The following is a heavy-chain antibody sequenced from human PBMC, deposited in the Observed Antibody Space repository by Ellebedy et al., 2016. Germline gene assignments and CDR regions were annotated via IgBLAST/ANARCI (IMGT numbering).Heavy chain of an antibody. CDR2: IWYDGSNK. CDR1: GFTFSSYG. J-gene: IGHJ4*02. Sequence: GESLKISXAASGFTFSSYGMHWVRQAPGKGLEWVAVIWYDGSNKYYADSVKGRFTISRDNSKNTLYLQMNSLRAEDTAVYYCAREDYYDSSGYSFDYWGQGTLVTVSS. V-gene: IGHV3-33*01. D-gene: IGHD3-22*01. CDR3: AREDYYDSSGYSFDY.